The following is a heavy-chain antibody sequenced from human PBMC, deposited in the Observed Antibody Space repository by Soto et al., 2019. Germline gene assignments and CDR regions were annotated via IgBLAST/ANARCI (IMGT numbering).Heavy chain of an antibody. V-gene: IGHV3-33*01. CDR3: ARAVRSSRVWGGAGGMDV. J-gene: IGHJ6*02. D-gene: IGHD2-8*01. CDR1: GFTFSSYG. CDR2: IWYDGSNK. Sequence: PGGSLRLSCAASGFTFSSYGMHWVRQAPGKGLEWVAVIWYDGSNKYYADSVKGRFTISRDNSKNTLYLQMNSLRAEDTAVYYCARAVRSSRVWGGAGGMDVWGQGTTVTVSS.